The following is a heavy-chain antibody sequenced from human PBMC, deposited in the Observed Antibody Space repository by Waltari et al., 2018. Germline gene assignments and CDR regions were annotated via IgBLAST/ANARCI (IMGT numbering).Heavy chain of an antibody. CDR3: ARRGIAIRGWFDP. CDR1: GGTFSSYA. D-gene: IGHD6-13*01. Sequence: QVQLVQSGAEVKKPGSSVKVSCKASGGTFSSYAISWVRQAPGQGLEWMGGIIPIFGTANYAQKFQGRVTITTDESTSTADMELSSLRSEDTAVYYCARRGIAIRGWFDPWGQGTLVTVSS. V-gene: IGHV1-69*05. CDR2: IIPIFGTA. J-gene: IGHJ5*02.